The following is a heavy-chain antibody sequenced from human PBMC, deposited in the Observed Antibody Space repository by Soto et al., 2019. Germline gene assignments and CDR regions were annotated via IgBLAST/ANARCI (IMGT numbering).Heavy chain of an antibody. CDR1: DASISSSRSY. CDR3: ARDAGYYSVWGESYWSDY. V-gene: IGHV4-39*02. CDR2: LFYSGAT. D-gene: IGHD3-16*01. J-gene: IGHJ4*02. Sequence: SETLSLARTVSDASISSSRSYWDWIRQPPGKGLEWIGRLFYSGATYHNPSLQSRVTISVDTSKNQFSLHLSSVTAADTAVYYCARDAGYYSVWGESYWSDYCEQGSLCTLFS.